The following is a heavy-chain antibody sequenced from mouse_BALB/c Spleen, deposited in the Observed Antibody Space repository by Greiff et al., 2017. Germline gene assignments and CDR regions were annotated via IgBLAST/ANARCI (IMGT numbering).Heavy chain of an antibody. Sequence: VQLQESGAELVRPGASVTLSCKASGYTFTDYEMHWVKQTPVHGLEWIGAIDPETGGTAYNQKFKGKATLTADKSSSTAYMELRSLTSEDSAVYYCTRKNYRYDSYAMDYWGQGTSVTVSS. J-gene: IGHJ4*01. V-gene: IGHV1-15*01. CDR3: TRKNYRYDSYAMDY. CDR2: IDPETGGT. D-gene: IGHD2-14*01. CDR1: GYTFTDYE.